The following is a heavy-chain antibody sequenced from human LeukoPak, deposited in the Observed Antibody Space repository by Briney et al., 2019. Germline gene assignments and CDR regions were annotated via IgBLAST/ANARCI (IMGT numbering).Heavy chain of an antibody. Sequence: ASVKVSCKASGYTFTTYGISWVRQAPGQGLEWMGWISPYNGVSAYYGNTNYAQKFQGRVTMTTDTSTNTAYMELRSLRSDDTAVYYCARGFIGGSWYSLEGYFEYWGQGTLVTVSS. CDR1: GYTFTTYG. V-gene: IGHV1-18*01. J-gene: IGHJ4*02. D-gene: IGHD6-13*01. CDR3: ARGFIGGSWYSLEGYFEY. CDR2: ISPYNGVSAYYGNT.